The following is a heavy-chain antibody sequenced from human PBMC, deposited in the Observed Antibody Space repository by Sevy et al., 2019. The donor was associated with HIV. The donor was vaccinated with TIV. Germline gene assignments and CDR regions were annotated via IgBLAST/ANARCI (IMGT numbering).Heavy chain of an antibody. CDR1: GYTFTSYG. CDR2: ISAYNGNT. Sequence: ASVKVSCKASGYTFTSYGISWVRQAPGQGLEWMGWISAYNGNTNYAQKLQGRATMTTDTSTSTAYMGLRSLGSDDTAGYYCARGGRQQWLANFDYWGQGTLVTVSS. V-gene: IGHV1-18*04. J-gene: IGHJ4*02. CDR3: ARGGRQQWLANFDY. D-gene: IGHD6-19*01.